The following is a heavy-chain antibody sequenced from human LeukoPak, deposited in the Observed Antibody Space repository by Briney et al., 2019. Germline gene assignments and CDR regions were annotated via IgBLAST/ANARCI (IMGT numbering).Heavy chain of an antibody. CDR2: IKQDGSEK. V-gene: IGHV3-7*01. D-gene: IGHD3-16*01. Sequence: GGSLRLSCAASGFTFSSYWMNWVRQAPGKGLEWVANIKQDGSEKYYVDSVKGRFIISRDNAKNSLYLQMNSLRAEDTAVYYCAKDKFGGGIKAGTFDYWGQGTLVTVSS. J-gene: IGHJ4*02. CDR1: GFTFSSYW. CDR3: AKDKFGGGIKAGTFDY.